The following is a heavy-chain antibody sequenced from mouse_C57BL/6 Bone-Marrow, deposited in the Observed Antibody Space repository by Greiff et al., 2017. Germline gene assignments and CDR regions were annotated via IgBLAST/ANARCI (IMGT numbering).Heavy chain of an antibody. Sequence: VQLQQPGAELVKPGASVKISCKASGYAFSSYWMNWVKQRPGKGLEWIGQIYPGDGDTNYNGKFKGKATLTADKSSSTAYMQLSSLTSEDSAVYFCATTSLSYGCNYDWLAYWGQGTMVTVSA. CDR2: IYPGDGDT. J-gene: IGHJ3*01. D-gene: IGHD1-1*01. V-gene: IGHV1-80*01. CDR3: ATTSLSYGCNYDWLAY. CDR1: GYAFSSYW.